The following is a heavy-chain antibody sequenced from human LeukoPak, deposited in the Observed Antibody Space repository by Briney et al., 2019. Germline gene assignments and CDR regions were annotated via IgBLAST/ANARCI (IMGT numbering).Heavy chain of an antibody. CDR2: ISSSSSHI. J-gene: IGHJ4*02. D-gene: IGHD3-10*01. CDR1: GFTFSSYS. V-gene: IGHV3-21*01. Sequence: PGGSLRLSCAASGFTFSSYSMNWVRQAPGKGLEWVSSISSSSSHIYYADSVKGRFTISRDNAKNSLYLQMNSLRAEDTAVYYCARCPGGPNYGSGSYIFDYWGQGTLVTVSS. CDR3: ARCPGGPNYGSGSYIFDY.